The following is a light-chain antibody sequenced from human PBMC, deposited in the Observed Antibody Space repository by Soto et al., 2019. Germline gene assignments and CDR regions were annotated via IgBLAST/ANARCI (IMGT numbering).Light chain of an antibody. CDR1: KLGDEN. Sequence: SYELTQPPSVSVSPGQTASITCSGDKLGDENVCWYQQKPGQSPVLVIYQDVKRPSGIPERFSGSNSGNTATLAISGTQAMDEADYYCQAGDSSTVVFGGGTKLTVL. CDR2: QDV. J-gene: IGLJ2*01. V-gene: IGLV3-1*01. CDR3: QAGDSSTVV.